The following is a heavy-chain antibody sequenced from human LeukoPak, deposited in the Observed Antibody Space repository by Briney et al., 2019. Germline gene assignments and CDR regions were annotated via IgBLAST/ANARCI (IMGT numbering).Heavy chain of an antibody. J-gene: IGHJ4*02. V-gene: IGHV1-2*02. CDR1: GYTFTGYY. CDR3: ARVAIFGVVTYHFDY. D-gene: IGHD3-3*01. Sequence: ASVKVSCKASGYTFTGYYMHWVRQVPGQGLEWMGWINPNSGGTNYAQKFQGRVTMTRDTSISTAYMELSRLRSDDTAVYYCARVAIFGVVTYHFDYWGQGTLVTVSS. CDR2: INPNSGGT.